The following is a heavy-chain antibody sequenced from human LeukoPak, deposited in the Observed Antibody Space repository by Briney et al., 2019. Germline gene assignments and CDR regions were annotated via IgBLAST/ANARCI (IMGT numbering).Heavy chain of an antibody. CDR3: ASRSRYSGSYWLNY. Sequence: GGSLRLSCAASGFTFSSYAMSWVRQAPGKGLEWVSAISGTGGSTYYADSVKGRFTISRDNSKNMLYLQMNSLRAEDTAVYYCASRSRYSGSYWLNYWGQGTLVTVSS. CDR2: ISGTGGST. V-gene: IGHV3-23*01. CDR1: GFTFSSYA. J-gene: IGHJ4*02. D-gene: IGHD1-26*01.